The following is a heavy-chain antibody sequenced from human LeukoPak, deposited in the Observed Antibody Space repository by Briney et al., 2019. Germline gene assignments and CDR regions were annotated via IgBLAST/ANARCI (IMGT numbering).Heavy chain of an antibody. CDR1: GFTFSSYW. CDR2: INSDGRRT. Sequence: VQPGGSLRLSCAVSGFTFSSYWMHWVRQAPGKGLVWVSRINSDGRRTTYAESVKGRFTISRDNAKNSLYLQMNSLRAEDTAVYYCARVREGCPGYSYGYFDYWGQGTLVTVSS. CDR3: ARVREGCPGYSYGYFDY. D-gene: IGHD5-18*01. J-gene: IGHJ4*02. V-gene: IGHV3-74*01.